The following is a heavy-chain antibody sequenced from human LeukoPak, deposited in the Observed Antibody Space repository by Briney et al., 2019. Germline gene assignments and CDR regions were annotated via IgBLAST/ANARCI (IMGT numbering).Heavy chain of an antibody. D-gene: IGHD2-15*01. CDR1: GFSVRSNY. Sequence: GGSLRLSCAASGFSVRSNYMSWVRQSPRKGLEWVSIMYSGGSTDYADSVKGRFIISRDHSKNTLYPQMNSLRAENTAVYYCARDRYCSGGSCYGDAFDLWGQGTMATVSS. V-gene: IGHV3-53*05. J-gene: IGHJ3*01. CDR3: ARDRYCSGGSCYGDAFDL. CDR2: MYSGGST.